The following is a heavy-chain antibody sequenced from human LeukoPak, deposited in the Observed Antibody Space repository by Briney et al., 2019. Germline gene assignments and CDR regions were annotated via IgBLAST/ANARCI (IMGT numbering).Heavy chain of an antibody. D-gene: IGHD3-3*01. Sequence: ASVKVSCKASGGTFSSYAISWVRQAPGQGLEWMGGIIPIFGTANYAQKFQGRVTITTDESTSTAYMELSSLRSEDTAVYYCAIPAYDFWSGYLDYWGQGTLVTVSS. J-gene: IGHJ4*02. CDR3: AIPAYDFWSGYLDY. V-gene: IGHV1-69*05. CDR2: IIPIFGTA. CDR1: GGTFSSYA.